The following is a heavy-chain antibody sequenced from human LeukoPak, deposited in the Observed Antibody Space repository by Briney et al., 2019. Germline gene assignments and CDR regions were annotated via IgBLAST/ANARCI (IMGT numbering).Heavy chain of an antibody. J-gene: IGHJ4*02. V-gene: IGHV3-48*03. CDR3: ARVSMLVYFDY. D-gene: IGHD6-13*01. Sequence: GGSLRHSCAASGFTFSSYEMNWVRQAPGKGLEWVSYISSSGSTMYSADSVKGRFTISRDNAKNSLFLQMNSLRAEDTAVYYCARVSMLVYFDYWGQGTLVTVSS. CDR2: ISSSGSTM. CDR1: GFTFSSYE.